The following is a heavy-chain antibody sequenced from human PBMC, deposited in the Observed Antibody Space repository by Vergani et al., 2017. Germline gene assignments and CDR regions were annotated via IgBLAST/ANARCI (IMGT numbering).Heavy chain of an antibody. Sequence: QVQLVESGGGVVQPGRSLRLSCAASGFTFNPYGMHWVRQAPGKGLEWVSVTWYDGNNKQYADSVKGRFTISRDNSKSTMYLQMNSLRAEYTCVYYCARNLRFLYTRFDPWGQGALVTVSS. V-gene: IGHV3-33*01. J-gene: IGHJ5*02. D-gene: IGHD2-21*01. CDR2: TWYDGNNK. CDR3: ARNLRFLYTRFDP. CDR1: GFTFNPYG.